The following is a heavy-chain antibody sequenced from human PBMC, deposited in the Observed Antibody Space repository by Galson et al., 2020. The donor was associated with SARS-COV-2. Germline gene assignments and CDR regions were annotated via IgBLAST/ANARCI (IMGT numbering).Heavy chain of an antibody. Sequence: SVKVSCKASGGTFRSYAINWVRQAPGQGLEWMGGITPMFGTANYAQNFQGRVTITADKSTSTAYMELSSLRSEDTAIYYCARDDFSNGWFDPWGQGTLVTVHS. D-gene: IGHD4-4*01. CDR3: ARDDFSNGWFDP. CDR1: GGTFRSYA. J-gene: IGHJ5*02. V-gene: IGHV1-69*06. CDR2: ITPMFGTA.